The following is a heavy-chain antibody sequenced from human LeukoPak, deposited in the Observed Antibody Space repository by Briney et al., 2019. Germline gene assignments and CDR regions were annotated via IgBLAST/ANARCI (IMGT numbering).Heavy chain of an antibody. J-gene: IGHJ3*02. Sequence: GGSLRLSCATSGFIFSHHGMNWVRQAPGKGLEWVSSIIGRGDSTYYAASVKGRFTISRDNAKNTLSLQMNNLKAEDTAVYYCARDPYYDSRGEDYMGTFDIWGHGTMVTVSS. CDR1: GFIFSHHG. CDR3: ARDPYYDSRGEDYMGTFDI. CDR2: IIGRGDST. V-gene: IGHV3-23*01. D-gene: IGHD3-22*01.